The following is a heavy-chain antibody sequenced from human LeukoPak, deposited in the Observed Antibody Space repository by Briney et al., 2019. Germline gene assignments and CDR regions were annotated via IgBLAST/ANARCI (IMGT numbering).Heavy chain of an antibody. V-gene: IGHV3-7*01. J-gene: IGHJ4*02. CDR1: GFTFSSYW. CDR2: IKQEGSEK. Sequence: GGSLRLSCAASGFTFSSYWLSWVRQPPGDELEWVASIKQEGSEKYYVDSVRGRFTVSRDNAKNSLYLQMNSLRAEDTAVYYCARLMGDRTIYDSWGQGTLVTVSS. D-gene: IGHD1-26*01. CDR3: ARLMGDRTIYDS.